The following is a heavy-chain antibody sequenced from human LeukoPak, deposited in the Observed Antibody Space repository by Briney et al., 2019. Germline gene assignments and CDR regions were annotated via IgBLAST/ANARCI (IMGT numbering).Heavy chain of an antibody. CDR3: AKDPTDFDSSGQTYFDY. D-gene: IGHD3-22*01. J-gene: IGHJ4*02. CDR1: GFTFSSYA. V-gene: IGHV3-23*01. Sequence: GGTLRLSCAASGFTFSSYAMSWVRQAPGKGLEWVSAISGSGGSTYYADSVKGRFTISRDNSKNTLYLQMNSLRAEDTAVYYCAKDPTDFDSSGQTYFDYWGQGSLVTVSS. CDR2: ISGSGGST.